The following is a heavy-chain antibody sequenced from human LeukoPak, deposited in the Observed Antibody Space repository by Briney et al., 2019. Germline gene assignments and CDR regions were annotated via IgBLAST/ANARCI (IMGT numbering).Heavy chain of an antibody. CDR2: ISYDAKFR. Sequence: GGSLRLSCAASGFTFSNYAMHWVRQAPGKGLEWLAVISYDAKFRFYADSMKGRFTISRDNSKDTLYLQLSSLRLNDTAVYFCARGRVVPATRLDYWGRGNLVTVSS. V-gene: IGHV3-30*15. D-gene: IGHD2-21*02. J-gene: IGHJ4*02. CDR3: ARGRVVPATRLDY. CDR1: GFTFSNYA.